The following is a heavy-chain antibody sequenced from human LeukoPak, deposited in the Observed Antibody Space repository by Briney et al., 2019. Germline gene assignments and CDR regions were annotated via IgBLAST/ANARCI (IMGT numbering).Heavy chain of an antibody. J-gene: IGHJ5*01. CDR3: ARDGGLGNNWFDP. CDR1: GFTFTSYW. Sequence: GGSLRLSCAASGFTFTSYWMHWVRQAPGKGLVWVSRVNSDESRTSYVDSVKGRFTISRDNAKNTLYLQMNSLRVEDTAVYYCARDGGLGNNWFDPWGQGALVAVSS. CDR2: VNSDESRT. D-gene: IGHD3-16*01. V-gene: IGHV3-74*01.